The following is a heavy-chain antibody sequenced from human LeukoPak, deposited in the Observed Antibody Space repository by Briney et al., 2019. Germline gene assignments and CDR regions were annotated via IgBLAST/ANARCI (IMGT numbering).Heavy chain of an antibody. J-gene: IGHJ3*02. Sequence: RASVKVSCKASGGTFSSYAISWVRQTPGQGLEWMGGIIPIFGTANYAQKFQGRVTITADESTSTAYMELSSLRSEDTAVYYCARVAAVAVRAFDIWGQGTMVTVSS. CDR2: IIPIFGTA. CDR3: ARVAAVAVRAFDI. V-gene: IGHV1-69*13. D-gene: IGHD6-13*01. CDR1: GGTFSSYA.